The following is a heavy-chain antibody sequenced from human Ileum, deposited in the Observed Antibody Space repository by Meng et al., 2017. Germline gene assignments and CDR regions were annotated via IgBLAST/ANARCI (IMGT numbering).Heavy chain of an antibody. CDR2: TYYMSKWYS. J-gene: IGHJ4*02. CDR1: SGSFRCNIAA. D-gene: IGHD3-3*01. CDR3: ASGSGSLDY. Sequence: EQLELSVPGLVVHAESSLPVSAASSGSFRCNIAAWNRIWQSPLRGLAWLGRTYYMSKWYSEDAVSVKSSISITSDTSKNQFSLQMNSVTPEDTAVYYCASGSGSLDYWGPGTLVTVSS. V-gene: IGHV6-1*01.